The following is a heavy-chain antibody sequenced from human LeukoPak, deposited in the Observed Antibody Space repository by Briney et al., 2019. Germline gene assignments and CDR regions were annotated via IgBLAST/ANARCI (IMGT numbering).Heavy chain of an antibody. CDR2: ISYDGSNK. CDR1: GFTFSSYA. CDR3: AKVGRWYTFDY. Sequence: GGSLRLSCAASGFTFSSYAMHWVRQAPGKGLEWVAVISYDGSNKYYADSVKGRFTISRDNSKNTPYLQMNSLRAEDTAVYYCAKVGRWYTFDYWGQGTLVTVSS. J-gene: IGHJ4*02. D-gene: IGHD6-13*01. V-gene: IGHV3-30*04.